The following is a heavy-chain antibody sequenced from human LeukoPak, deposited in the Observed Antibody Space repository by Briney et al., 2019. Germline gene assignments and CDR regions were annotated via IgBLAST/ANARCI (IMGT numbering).Heavy chain of an antibody. J-gene: IGHJ4*02. CDR1: GGTFSSYA. V-gene: IGHV1-69*04. D-gene: IGHD3-9*01. Sequence: SVKVSCKASGGTFSSYAISWVRQAPGQGLEWMGRIIPILGIANYAQKFQGRVTITADKSTSIAYLELSSLRSEDTAVYYCAALGYFDWLLFDYWGQGTLVTVSS. CDR3: AALGYFDWLLFDY. CDR2: IIPILGIA.